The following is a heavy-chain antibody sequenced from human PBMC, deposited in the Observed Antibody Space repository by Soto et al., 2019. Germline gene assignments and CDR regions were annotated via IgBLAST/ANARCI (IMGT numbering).Heavy chain of an antibody. CDR3: ARHPRVTFGGVIAIPHFDY. D-gene: IGHD3-16*02. CDR2: IYYSGST. Sequence: SETLSLTCTVSGGSISSSSYYWGWIRQPPGKGLEWIGSIYYSGSTYYNPSLKSRVTISVDTSKNQFSLKLSSVTAADTAVYYCARHPRVTFGGVIAIPHFDYWGQGTLVTVSS. J-gene: IGHJ4*02. CDR1: GGSISSSSYY. V-gene: IGHV4-39*01.